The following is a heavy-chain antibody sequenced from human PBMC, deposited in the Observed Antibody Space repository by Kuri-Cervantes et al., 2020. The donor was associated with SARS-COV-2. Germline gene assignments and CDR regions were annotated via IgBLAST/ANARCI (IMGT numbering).Heavy chain of an antibody. V-gene: IGHV1-18*01. CDR2: INIYTGNT. D-gene: IGHD2-21*02. J-gene: IGHJ3*02. Sequence: GESLKISCKASGYKFATYGISWVRQAPGQGLEWVGWINIYTGNTKYAEKLQGRVTMTTDTSTSTAYMELRNLRSDDTAVYYCARDRNPTPIVVLTVIRMDAFDIWGQGTMVTVSS. CDR1: GYKFATYG. CDR3: ARDRNPTPIVVLTVIRMDAFDI.